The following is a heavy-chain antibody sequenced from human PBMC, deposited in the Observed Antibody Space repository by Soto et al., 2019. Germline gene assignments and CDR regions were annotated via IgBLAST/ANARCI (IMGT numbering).Heavy chain of an antibody. CDR1: GGSFSGYY. CDR2: INHSGST. V-gene: IGHV4-34*01. Sequence: PSETLSLTCAVYGGSFSGYYWSWTRQPPGKGLEWIGEINHSGSTNYNPSLKSRVTISVDTSKNQFSLKLSSVTAADTAVYYCARGGYRLRYFDWLFKVGPDYYYFAMDVLVQGTSVS. D-gene: IGHD3-9*01. J-gene: IGHJ6*02. CDR3: ARGGYRLRYFDWLFKVGPDYYYFAMDV.